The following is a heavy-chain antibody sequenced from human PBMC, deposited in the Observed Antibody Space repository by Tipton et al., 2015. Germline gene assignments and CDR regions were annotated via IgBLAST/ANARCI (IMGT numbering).Heavy chain of an antibody. CDR2: IYHSGST. CDR1: GGSVSSPSYY. V-gene: IGHV4-39*07. D-gene: IGHD2-21*02. CDR3: ASPSLPHDRGDYYFQS. J-gene: IGHJ4*02. Sequence: TLSLTCAVSGGSVSSPSYYWSWIRQPPGKGLEWIASIYHSGSTYYNPSLKSRVTISVDTSKSQFSLKLYSVTAADTAVYYCASPSLPHDRGDYYFQSWGQGSLVTVSS.